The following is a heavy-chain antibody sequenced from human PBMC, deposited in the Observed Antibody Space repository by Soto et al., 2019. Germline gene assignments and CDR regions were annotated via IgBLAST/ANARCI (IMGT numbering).Heavy chain of an antibody. V-gene: IGHV3-30*18. CDR3: AKDNRLLLDDLDI. Sequence: QVQLVESGGGVVQPGRSLRLSCAASGFTFSSYGMHCVRQAPGKGLEWVAVISYDGSNNYYADSVKGRFTISRDNSKHTLYVQMNSLRSEDTAVYYCAKDNRLLLDDLDIWGQGTMVTVSS. J-gene: IGHJ3*02. CDR1: GFTFSSYG. CDR2: ISYDGSNN. D-gene: IGHD2-15*01.